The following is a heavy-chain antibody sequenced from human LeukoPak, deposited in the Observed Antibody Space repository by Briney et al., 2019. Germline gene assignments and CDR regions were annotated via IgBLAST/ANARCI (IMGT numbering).Heavy chain of an antibody. J-gene: IGHJ5*02. V-gene: IGHV1-46*01. CDR2: INPSGGST. CDR1: GYTFTSYY. Sequence: ASVKVSCKASGYTFTSYYMHWVRQAPGQGLEWMGIINPSGGSTSYAQKFQGRVTMTRNTSISTAYMELSSLRSEDTAVYYCARSPNWFDPWGQGTLVTVSS. CDR3: ARSPNWFDP.